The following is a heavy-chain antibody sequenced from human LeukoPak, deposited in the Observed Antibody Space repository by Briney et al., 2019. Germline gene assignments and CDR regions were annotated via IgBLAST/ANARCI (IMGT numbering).Heavy chain of an antibody. J-gene: IGHJ4*02. CDR3: AYMRGLYYGIDY. CDR2: ISNSGSTI. V-gene: IGHV3-11*01. CDR1: GFTFSDYY. D-gene: IGHD3-10*01. Sequence: GGSLRLSCAASGFTFSDYYMSWIRQAPGKGQEWVSYISNSGSTIFYADSVKGRFTISRDNAKNSLYLQMNSLRAEDTAVYYCAYMRGLYYGIDYWGQGTLVTVSS.